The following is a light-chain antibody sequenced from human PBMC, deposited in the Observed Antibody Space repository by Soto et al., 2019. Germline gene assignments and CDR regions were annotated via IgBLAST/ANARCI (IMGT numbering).Light chain of an antibody. V-gene: IGKV3-15*01. CDR1: QSMSSN. CDR2: GAS. J-gene: IGKJ3*01. CDR3: QQYNNWPPFS. Sequence: EIVLTQSPCTLSVSPGVRATRSCRPSQSMSSNLAWDQQKNGPTPRLLFYGASTRAAGIPARFSGSGSGTDFTLTISSLQSEDFAVYYCQQYNNWPPFSFGPGTKVDIK.